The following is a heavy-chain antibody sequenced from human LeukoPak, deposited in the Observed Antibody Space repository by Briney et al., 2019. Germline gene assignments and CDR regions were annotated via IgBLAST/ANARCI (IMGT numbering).Heavy chain of an antibody. V-gene: IGHV5-51*01. J-gene: IGHJ5*02. D-gene: IGHD6-13*01. CDR2: IHPGDSDT. CDR1: GYSFTSYW. CDR3: ARQRYSSSWPNWFDP. Sequence: GESLKISCKGSGYSFTSYWIGWVRQMPGKGLEWMGIIHPGDSDTRYSPSFQGQVTISADKSISTAYLQWSSLKASDTAMYYCARQRYSSSWPNWFDPWGQGTLVTVSS.